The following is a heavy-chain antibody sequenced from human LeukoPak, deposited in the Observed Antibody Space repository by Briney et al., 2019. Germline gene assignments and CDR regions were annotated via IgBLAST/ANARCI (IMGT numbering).Heavy chain of an antibody. CDR3: ARGSGWPYYYYMDV. Sequence: ASVKVSCKASGYTFTSYDINWERQATGQGLEWMAWMNPNSGSTGYAQKFQGRVTMTRNTSISTAYMELSNLRSEDTAVYYCARGSGWPYYYYMDVWGKGTTVTVSS. CDR1: GYTFTSYD. J-gene: IGHJ6*03. V-gene: IGHV1-8*01. D-gene: IGHD6-19*01. CDR2: MNPNSGST.